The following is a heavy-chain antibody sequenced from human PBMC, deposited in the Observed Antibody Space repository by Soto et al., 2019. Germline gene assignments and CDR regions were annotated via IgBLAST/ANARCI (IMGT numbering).Heavy chain of an antibody. D-gene: IGHD1-7*01. Sequence: PSETLSLTCAVNGGSLSGYYWSWIRQSPGKGLEWIGEINHRGSSDYNPSLKSRVTPSIDASMNHVTLELTSVTAADTAVYYCARSDNRNSLYGADVWGQGTAVTVSS. CDR3: ARSDNRNSLYGADV. V-gene: IGHV4-34*01. CDR1: GGSLSGYY. J-gene: IGHJ6*02. CDR2: INHRGSS.